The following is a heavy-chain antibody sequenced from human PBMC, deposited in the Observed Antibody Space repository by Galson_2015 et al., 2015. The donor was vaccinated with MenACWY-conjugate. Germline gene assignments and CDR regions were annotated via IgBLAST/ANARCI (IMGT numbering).Heavy chain of an antibody. V-gene: IGHV5-51*01. CDR3: ARHAIRSGHTWFDP. Sequence: QSGAEVKKPGESLKISCKGSESSMHNYWVGWVRQVPGKGLEWMGIIYTGDSFTRYSPTFQGQVTMSVDKSINTAYLQWSSLKASDTAVYFCARHAIRSGHTWFDPWGQGTLVTVSS. CDR1: ESSMHNYW. J-gene: IGHJ5*02. D-gene: IGHD3-3*01. CDR2: IYTGDSFT.